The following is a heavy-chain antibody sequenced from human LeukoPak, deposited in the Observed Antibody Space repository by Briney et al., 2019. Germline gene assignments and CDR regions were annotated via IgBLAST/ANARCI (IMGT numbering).Heavy chain of an antibody. CDR3: AKDRSIGTYYTFDH. CDR1: GFTLSSYG. D-gene: IGHD1-26*01. J-gene: IGHJ4*02. V-gene: IGHV3-23*01. CDR2: ISGSGSNT. Sequence: PGGSLRLSCAASGFTLSSYGMSWVRQAPGKGLEWVSAISGSGSNTYYADSVKGRFTVSRDNSNNRLYLQMSGLTAADTAVYYCAKDRSIGTYYTFDHWGQGTLVTVSS.